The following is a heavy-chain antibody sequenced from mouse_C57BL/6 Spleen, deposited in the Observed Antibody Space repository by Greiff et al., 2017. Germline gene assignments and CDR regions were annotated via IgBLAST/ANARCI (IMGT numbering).Heavy chain of an antibody. CDR2: IDPEDGDT. D-gene: IGHD2-1*01. CDR1: GFNIKDYY. V-gene: IGHV14-1*01. Sequence: EVQVVESGAELVRPGASVKLSCTASGFNIKDYYMHWVKQRPEQGLEWIGRIDPEDGDTEYAPKFQGKATMTADTSSNTAYLQLSSLTSEDTAVYYCTTIYYGNYNAMDYWGQGTSVTVSS. J-gene: IGHJ4*01. CDR3: TTIYYGNYNAMDY.